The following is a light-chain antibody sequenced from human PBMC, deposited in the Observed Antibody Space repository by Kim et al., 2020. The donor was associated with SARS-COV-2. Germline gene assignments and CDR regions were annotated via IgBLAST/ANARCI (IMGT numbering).Light chain of an antibody. CDR1: QSINVKY. Sequence: DIVLTQSPGTLSLSPGERATLSCRASQSINVKYLAWYQQKPGQAPRLLIYGASSRATGIPDRFSGSGSGTDFTLTISRLEPEDFAVYYCQQYGSSPLTFGGGTKVDIK. CDR2: GAS. J-gene: IGKJ4*01. V-gene: IGKV3-20*01. CDR3: QQYGSSPLT.